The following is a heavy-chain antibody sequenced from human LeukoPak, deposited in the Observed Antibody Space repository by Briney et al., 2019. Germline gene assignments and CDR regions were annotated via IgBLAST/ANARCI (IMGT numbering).Heavy chain of an antibody. J-gene: IGHJ4*02. CDR1: GFMCDDYG. CDR3: ARDYDYGDYPGY. V-gene: IGHV3-20*04. D-gene: IGHD4-17*01. Sequence: GGSLRLSCAASGFMCDDYGMSWVRQAPGKGLEWVSGINWNGGRTGYADSVKGRFTIYRDNAKNSLYLQMNSLRAEDTALYYCARDYDYGDYPGYWGQGTLVIVSS. CDR2: INWNGGRT.